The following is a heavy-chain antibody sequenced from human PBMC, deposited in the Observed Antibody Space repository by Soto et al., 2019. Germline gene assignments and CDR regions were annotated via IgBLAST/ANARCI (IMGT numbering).Heavy chain of an antibody. Sequence: KTSETLSLTCAVSGGSISSGGYSWSWIRQPPGKGLEWIGYIYHSGSTYYNPSLKSRVTISVDRSKNQFSLKLSSVTAADTAVYYCARGIAAAASFDYWGQGTLVTVSS. V-gene: IGHV4-30-2*01. D-gene: IGHD6-13*01. CDR1: GGSISSGGYS. CDR3: ARGIAAAASFDY. CDR2: IYHSGST. J-gene: IGHJ4*02.